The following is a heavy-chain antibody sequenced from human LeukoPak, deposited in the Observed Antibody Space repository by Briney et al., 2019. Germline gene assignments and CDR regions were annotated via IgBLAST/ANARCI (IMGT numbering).Heavy chain of an antibody. CDR2: ISYDGSNK. V-gene: IGHV3-30*18. CDR1: GFTFSSYG. J-gene: IGHJ4*02. D-gene: IGHD6-19*01. Sequence: GGSLRLSCAASGFTFSSYGMHWVRQAPGKGLEWVAVISYDGSNKYYADSVKGRFTISRDNSKNTLYLQMNSLRAEDTAVYYCANVRPPRLAAGPDYWGQGTLVTVSS. CDR3: ANVRPPRLAAGPDY.